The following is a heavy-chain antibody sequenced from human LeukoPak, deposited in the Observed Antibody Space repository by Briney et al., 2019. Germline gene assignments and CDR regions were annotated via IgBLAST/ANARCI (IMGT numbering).Heavy chain of an antibody. CDR3: ARVAPYDSSAKDY. D-gene: IGHD3-22*01. CDR2: INPNSGGT. Sequence: ASVKVSCTASGYTFTGYYLRWVRQAPGQGLEWMGWINPNSGGTNYAQKFQGRVTMTRDTSISTAYMELSRLRSDDTAVYYCARVAPYDSSAKDYWGQGTLVTVSS. V-gene: IGHV1-2*02. CDR1: GYTFTGYY. J-gene: IGHJ4*02.